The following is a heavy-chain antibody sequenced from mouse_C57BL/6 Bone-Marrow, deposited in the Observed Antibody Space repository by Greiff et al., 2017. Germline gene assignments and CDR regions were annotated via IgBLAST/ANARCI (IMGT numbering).Heavy chain of an antibody. CDR3: ARGDDYPFAY. J-gene: IGHJ3*01. CDR1: GYSFTSYY. D-gene: IGHD2-4*01. V-gene: IGHV1-66*01. CDR2: IYPGSGNT. Sequence: QVQLKQSGPELVKPGASVKISCKASGYSFTSYYIHWVKQRPGQGLEWIGWIYPGSGNTKYNEKFKGKATLTADTSSSTAYMQLSSLTSEDSAVYYCARGDDYPFAYWGQGTLVTVSA.